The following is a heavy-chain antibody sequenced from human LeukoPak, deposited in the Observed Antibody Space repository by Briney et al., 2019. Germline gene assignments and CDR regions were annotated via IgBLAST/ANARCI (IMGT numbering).Heavy chain of an antibody. CDR3: ARVGSSGWYDH. CDR1: GFTFSSYS. V-gene: IGHV3-21*01. Sequence: GGSLRLSCAASGFTFSSYSINWVRQAPGKGLEWVSSISSSSSYIYYADSVKGRFTISRDNAKNSLYLQMNSLRAEDTAVYYCARVGSSGWYDHWGQGTLVTVSS. D-gene: IGHD6-19*01. J-gene: IGHJ4*02. CDR2: ISSSSSYI.